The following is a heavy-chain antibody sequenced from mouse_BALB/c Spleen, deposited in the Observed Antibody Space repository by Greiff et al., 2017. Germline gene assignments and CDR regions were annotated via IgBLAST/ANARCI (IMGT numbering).Heavy chain of an antibody. D-gene: IGHD1-1*01. Sequence: QVQLKESGAELAKPGASVKMSCKASGYTFTSYWMHWVNQRPGQGLEWIGYINPSTGYTEYNQKFKDKATLTADKSSSTAYMQLSSLTSEDSAVYYCARYYYGSSYEDYAMDYWGQGTSVTVSS. CDR3: ARYYYGSSYEDYAMDY. J-gene: IGHJ4*01. V-gene: IGHV1-7*01. CDR1: GYTFTSYW. CDR2: INPSTGYT.